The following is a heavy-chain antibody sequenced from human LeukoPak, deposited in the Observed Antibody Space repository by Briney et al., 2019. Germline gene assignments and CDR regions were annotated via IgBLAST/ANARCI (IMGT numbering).Heavy chain of an antibody. J-gene: IGHJ4*02. CDR1: GGTFSSYA. CDR2: IIPIFGTA. V-gene: IGHV1-69*01. CDR3: ARGWVYDFWSGFAFDY. D-gene: IGHD3-3*01. Sequence: SVKVSCKASGGTFSSYAISWVRQAPGQGLEWMGGIIPIFGTANYAQKFQGRVTITADESTSTAYMELSSLRSEDTAVYYCARGWVYDFWSGFAFDYWGQGTLVTVSS.